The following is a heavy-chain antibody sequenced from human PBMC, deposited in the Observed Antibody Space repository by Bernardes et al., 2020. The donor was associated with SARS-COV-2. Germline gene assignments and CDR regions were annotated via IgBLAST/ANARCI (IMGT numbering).Heavy chain of an antibody. CDR3: ARWFGMITRAWFDP. D-gene: IGHD3-16*01. Sequence: SGPTLVKPTQTLTLTCTFSGFSLSTNGLGVGWIRQPPGKALEWLALIYWDDDKRYSPSLKSRLTITKDTSKNQVVLKMTNMDPVDTATYYCARWFGMITRAWFDPWGQGILVTVSS. CDR1: GFSLSTNGLG. J-gene: IGHJ5*02. V-gene: IGHV2-5*02. CDR2: IYWDDDK.